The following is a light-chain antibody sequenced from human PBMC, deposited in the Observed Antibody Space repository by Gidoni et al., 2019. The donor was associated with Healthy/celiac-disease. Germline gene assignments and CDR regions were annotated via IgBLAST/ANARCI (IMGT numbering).Light chain of an antibody. V-gene: IGKV1-39*01. J-gene: IGKJ4*02. CDR3: QQSYSTRKGLT. Sequence: DIQMTQSPSSLSASGGDRVTITCRASQSMSSYLNWYQQNPGKAHKLLIDAASSLQSGVPSRFSGSGSGTDFNLTISILQPEDFATYYCQQSYSTRKGLTFGGGTKVEIK. CDR2: AAS. CDR1: QSMSSY.